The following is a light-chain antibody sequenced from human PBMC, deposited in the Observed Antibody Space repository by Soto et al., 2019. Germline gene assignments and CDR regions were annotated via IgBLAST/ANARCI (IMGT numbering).Light chain of an antibody. CDR3: QQYNSYPYT. J-gene: IGKJ2*01. Sequence: DIEMTQSPSTLSASVGDRDTITCRASQSISSWLAWYQQNPGKAPKVLIYKASSLESGVPSRYSGSGSGTEFTLNLSSMQPDDFATYYCQQYNSYPYTFGQGTKLEIK. CDR1: QSISSW. V-gene: IGKV1-5*03. CDR2: KAS.